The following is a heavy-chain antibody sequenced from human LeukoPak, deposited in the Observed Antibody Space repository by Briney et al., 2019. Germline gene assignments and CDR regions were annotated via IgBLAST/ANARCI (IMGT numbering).Heavy chain of an antibody. CDR2: ISYDGSNK. V-gene: IGHV3-30*01. D-gene: IGHD2-2*01. CDR3: ARDPRPIVVVPAAIDYYYMDV. J-gene: IGHJ6*03. CDR1: GFTFSSYA. Sequence: GRSLRLSCAASGFTFSSYAMHWVRQAPGKGLEWVAVISYDGSNKYYADSVKGRFTISRDNSKNTLYLQMNSLRAEDTAVYYCARDPRPIVVVPAAIDYYYMDVWGKGTTVTVSS.